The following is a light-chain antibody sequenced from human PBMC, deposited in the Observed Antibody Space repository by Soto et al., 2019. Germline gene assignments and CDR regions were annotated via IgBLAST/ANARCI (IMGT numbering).Light chain of an antibody. J-gene: IGKJ5*01. CDR3: QEYNNWPSIT. V-gene: IGKV3-15*01. CDR2: GAS. CDR1: QSVSSN. Sequence: SPATLSVSPGERATLSCRASQSVSSNLAWYQQKPGQAPRLLIHGASTRATGIPANFSGSGSGTEFTLTISSLQSEDFAVYYCQEYNNWPSITFGQGTRLEIK.